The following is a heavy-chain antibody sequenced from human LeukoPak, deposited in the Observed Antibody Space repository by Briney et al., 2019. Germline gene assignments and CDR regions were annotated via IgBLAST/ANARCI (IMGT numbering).Heavy chain of an antibody. CDR3: ARVTCSGGSCYPDH. Sequence: SETLSLTCTVSGGSISSGGYYWSWIRQHPGKGLEWIGYIYYSGSTYYNPSLKSRVTISADTSKNQFSLNLSSVTAADTAVYYCARVTCSGGSCYPDHWGQGTLVTVSS. V-gene: IGHV4-31*03. J-gene: IGHJ4*02. D-gene: IGHD2-15*01. CDR1: GGSISSGGYY. CDR2: IYYSGST.